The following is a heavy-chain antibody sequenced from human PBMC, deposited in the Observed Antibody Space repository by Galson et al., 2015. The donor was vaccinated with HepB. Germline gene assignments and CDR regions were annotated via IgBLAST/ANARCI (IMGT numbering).Heavy chain of an antibody. V-gene: IGHV3-15*01. Sequence: SLRLSCAASGFTFSNAWMSWVRQAPGKGLEWVGRIKSKTDGGTTDYAAPVKGRFTISRDDSKNTLYLQMNSLKTEDTAVYYCTTVRDSSGSTGGYDAFDIWGQGTMVTVSS. D-gene: IGHD3-22*01. J-gene: IGHJ3*02. CDR3: TTVRDSSGSTGGYDAFDI. CDR1: GFTFSNAW. CDR2: IKSKTDGGTT.